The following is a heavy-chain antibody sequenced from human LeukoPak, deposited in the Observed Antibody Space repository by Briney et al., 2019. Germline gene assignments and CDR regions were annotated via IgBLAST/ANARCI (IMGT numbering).Heavy chain of an antibody. J-gene: IGHJ4*02. CDR1: GYTFTSYA. Sequence: ASVKVSCKASGYTFTSYAMHWVRQAPGQRLEWMGWINAGNGNTKYSQEFQGRVTITRDTSASTAYMELSSLRSEDMAVYYCAREVGIVVVPGREGFDYWGQGTLVTVSS. CDR2: INAGNGNT. D-gene: IGHD2-2*03. CDR3: AREVGIVVVPGREGFDY. V-gene: IGHV1-3*03.